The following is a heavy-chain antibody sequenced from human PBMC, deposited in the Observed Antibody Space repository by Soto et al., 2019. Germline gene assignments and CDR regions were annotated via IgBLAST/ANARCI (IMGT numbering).Heavy chain of an antibody. V-gene: IGHV6-1*01. CDR2: TYYRSKWYN. CDR1: GDSVSSNSAA. D-gene: IGHD3-3*01. J-gene: IGHJ4*02. CDR3: ARDIRFLEWLLYGYFDY. Sequence: SQTLSLTCAISGDSVSSNSAAWNWIRQSPSRGLERLGGTYYRSKWYNDYAVSVKSRITINPDTSKNQFSLQLNSVTPEDTAVYYCARDIRFLEWLLYGYFDYWGQGTLVTVSS.